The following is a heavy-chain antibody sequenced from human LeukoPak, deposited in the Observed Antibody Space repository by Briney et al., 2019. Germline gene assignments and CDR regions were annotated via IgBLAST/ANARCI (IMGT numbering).Heavy chain of an antibody. CDR3: ARHCSSTGCYFNYYGMDV. CDR1: GFTFSSYS. V-gene: IGHV3-21*01. Sequence: GGSLRLSCAASGFTFSSYSMNWVRQAPGKGLEWVSSISSSSSYIYYADSVKGRFTISRDSAKNSLYLQMNSLRAEDTAVYYCARHCSSTGCYFNYYGMDVWGQGTTVTVSS. D-gene: IGHD2-2*01. J-gene: IGHJ6*02. CDR2: ISSSSSYI.